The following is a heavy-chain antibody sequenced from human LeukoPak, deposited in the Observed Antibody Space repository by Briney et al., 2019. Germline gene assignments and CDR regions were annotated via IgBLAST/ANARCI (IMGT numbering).Heavy chain of an antibody. J-gene: IGHJ6*03. CDR1: GYTFTSYD. V-gene: IGHV1-8*01. CDR3: ARGCVLRYFDWLSPYYYYYYYMDV. Sequence: ASVKVSCKASGYTFTSYDINWVRQATGQRLEWMGWMNPNSGNTGYAQKFQGRVTMTRNTSISTAYMELSSLRSEDTAVYYCARGCVLRYFDWLSPYYYYYYYMDVWGQGTLVTVSS. D-gene: IGHD3-9*01. CDR2: MNPNSGNT.